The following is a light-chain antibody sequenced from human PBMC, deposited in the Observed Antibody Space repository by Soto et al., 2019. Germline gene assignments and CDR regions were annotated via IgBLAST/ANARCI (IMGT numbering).Light chain of an antibody. J-gene: IGKJ1*01. CDR2: KAS. CDR1: QSISSW. Sequence: DIQMTQSPSTMSASVGDRVTITCRASQSISSWLAWYQQKPGKAPKLLFYKASSLESGVPSRFSGSGSGTECTLTIISLQPDDFATYYCQQYNSYCTFGQGTKVEIK. V-gene: IGKV1-5*03. CDR3: QQYNSYCT.